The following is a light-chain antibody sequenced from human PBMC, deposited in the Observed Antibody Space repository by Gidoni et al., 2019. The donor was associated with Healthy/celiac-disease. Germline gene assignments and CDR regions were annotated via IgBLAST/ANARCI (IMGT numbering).Light chain of an antibody. J-gene: IGKJ2*01. CDR3: QQYYSTPYT. CDR2: WAS. V-gene: IGKV4-1*01. Sequence: DIVMTQSPDSLAVSLGERATINCKSSQSVLYSSNNKNYLAWYQQKPGQPPKLLIYWASTRGSGVPDRFSGSGSGTDFTLTISSLQAEDVAVYYCQQYYSTPYTFGQXTKLEIK. CDR1: QSVLYSSNNKNY.